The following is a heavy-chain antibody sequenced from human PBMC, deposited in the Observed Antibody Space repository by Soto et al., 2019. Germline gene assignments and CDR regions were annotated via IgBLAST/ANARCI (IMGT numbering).Heavy chain of an antibody. Sequence: TSETLSLTCTVFGGSISSYYWSWIRQPPGKGLEWIGYIYYSGSTNYNPSLKSRVTISVDTSKNQFSLKLSSVTAADTAVYYCARDSRLYGDYPSYYFDYWGQGTLVTVSS. J-gene: IGHJ4*02. D-gene: IGHD4-17*01. CDR1: GGSISSYY. CDR2: IYYSGST. V-gene: IGHV4-59*01. CDR3: ARDSRLYGDYPSYYFDY.